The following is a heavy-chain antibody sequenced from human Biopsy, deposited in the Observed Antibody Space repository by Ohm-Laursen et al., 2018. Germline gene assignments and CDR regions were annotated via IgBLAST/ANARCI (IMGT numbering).Heavy chain of an antibody. J-gene: IGHJ3*02. CDR3: STFHRGVDVFDI. CDR2: IKEDATLK. V-gene: IGHV3-7*01. CDR1: GYTFSRYW. D-gene: IGHD3-10*01. Sequence: SLRLSCAASGYTFSRYWMTWVRQPPGKGLEWVATIKEDATLKWYADSVRGRFTVSRDNSKSLLYFQMDGLRAEDTAVYYCSTFHRGVDVFDIWGQGTMVTVSS.